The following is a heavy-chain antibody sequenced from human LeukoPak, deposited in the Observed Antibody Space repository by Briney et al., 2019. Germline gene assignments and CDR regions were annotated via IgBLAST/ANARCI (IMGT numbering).Heavy chain of an antibody. CDR2: IIPIFGTA. CDR1: GGTFSSYA. Sequence: ASVKVSCKASGGTFSSYAISWGRQAPGQGLEWMGGIIPIFGTANYAQKFQGRVTITADESTSTAYMELSSLRSEDTAVYYCARDLAYSSSWYRGSFGMDVWGKGATVTVSS. J-gene: IGHJ6*04. D-gene: IGHD6-13*01. V-gene: IGHV1-69*13. CDR3: ARDLAYSSSWYRGSFGMDV.